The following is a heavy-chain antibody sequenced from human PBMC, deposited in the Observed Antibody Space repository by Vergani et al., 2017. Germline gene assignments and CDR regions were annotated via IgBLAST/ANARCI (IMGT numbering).Heavy chain of an antibody. Sequence: QVQLQESGPGLVKPPGTLSLTCAVSGDSLSSSDWWNWVRQPPGKGLEWIGEIYHSGNTNYNPSLKSRVTISVDKSKHQFSLKLSSVTAADTAVDYCARDGIDDDPYGMDVWGQGTTVTVSS. CDR3: ARDGIDDDPYGMDV. CDR1: GDSLSSSDW. J-gene: IGHJ6*02. CDR2: IYHSGNT. D-gene: IGHD1-1*01. V-gene: IGHV4-4*03.